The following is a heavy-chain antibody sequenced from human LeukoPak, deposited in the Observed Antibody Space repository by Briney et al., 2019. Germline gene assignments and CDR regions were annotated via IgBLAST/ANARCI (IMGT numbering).Heavy chain of an antibody. CDR3: ARLTTGYFDY. V-gene: IGHV4-59*11. D-gene: IGHD1-1*01. Sequence: SETLSLTCTVSGGSISSHYWSWIRQPPGKGLEWIGYIYYSGSTNYNPSLKSRVTISVDTSKNQFSLKLSPVTAADTAVYYCARLTTGYFDYWGQGTLVTVSS. CDR2: IYYSGST. J-gene: IGHJ4*02. CDR1: GGSISSHY.